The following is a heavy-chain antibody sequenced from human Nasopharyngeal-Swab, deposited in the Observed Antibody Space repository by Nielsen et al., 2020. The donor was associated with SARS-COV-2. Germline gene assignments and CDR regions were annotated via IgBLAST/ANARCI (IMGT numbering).Heavy chain of an antibody. J-gene: IGHJ2*01. V-gene: IGHV2-5*01. D-gene: IGHD3-22*01. CDR2: IYWNDYK. CDR1: GFSFTTSGMT. CDR3: TQYNYDRRNSDL. Sequence: SGPTLVKPTQTLTLTCSFSGFSFTTSGMTVGWICQPPGKALEWLALIYWNDYKRYRPSLESRLTIAKDTSKNRVVLTITNVDPADTATYFCTQYNYDRRNSDLWGRGTLVTVSS.